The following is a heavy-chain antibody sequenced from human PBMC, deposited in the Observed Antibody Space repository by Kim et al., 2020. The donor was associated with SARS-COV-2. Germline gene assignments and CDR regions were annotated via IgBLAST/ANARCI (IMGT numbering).Heavy chain of an antibody. D-gene: IGHD3-16*01. CDR3: ARDLGDHDPSGIP. V-gene: IGHV3-11*01. Sequence: YATSVKGRFTISRDNANTSVYLPMNSLRVDDTAVYFCARDLGDHDPSGIPWGQGTLVTVSS. J-gene: IGHJ5*02.